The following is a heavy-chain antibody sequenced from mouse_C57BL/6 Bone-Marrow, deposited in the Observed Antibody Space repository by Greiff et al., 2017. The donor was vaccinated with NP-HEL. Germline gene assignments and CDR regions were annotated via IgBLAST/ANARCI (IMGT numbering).Heavy chain of an antibody. CDR3: TVYYDYDGGYFDD. D-gene: IGHD2-4*01. CDR2: IYPGNSDT. V-gene: IGHV1-5*01. J-gene: IGHJ2*01. CDR1: GYTFTSYW. Sequence: EVQLQQSGTVLARPGASVKMSCKTSGYTFTSYWMHWVKQRPGQGLEWIGAIYPGNSDTSYNQKFKGKAKLTAVTSASTAYMELSSLTNEDSAVYYCTVYYDYDGGYFDDWGQGTTLTVAS.